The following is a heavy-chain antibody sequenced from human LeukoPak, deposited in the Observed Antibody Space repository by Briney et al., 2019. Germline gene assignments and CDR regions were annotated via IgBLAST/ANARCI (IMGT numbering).Heavy chain of an antibody. V-gene: IGHV1-69*13. CDR2: VIPIFGTA. J-gene: IGHJ4*02. CDR3: ARDPGGWDCSSTSCRFDY. Sequence: ASVKVSCKASGGTFSSYAISWVRQAPGHGLEWMGGVIPIFGTANYAQTFQGRVTITADESTSTAYVELSSLRSEDTAVYYCARDPGGWDCSSTSCRFDYWGQGTLVTVSS. CDR1: GGTFSSYA. D-gene: IGHD2-2*01.